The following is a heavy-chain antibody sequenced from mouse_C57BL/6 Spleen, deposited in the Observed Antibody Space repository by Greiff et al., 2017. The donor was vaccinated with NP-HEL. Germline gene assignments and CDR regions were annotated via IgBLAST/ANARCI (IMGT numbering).Heavy chain of an antibody. V-gene: IGHV1-26*01. CDR2: INPNNGGT. CDR1: GYTFTDYY. CDR3: ARSFVTYYRFAY. J-gene: IGHJ3*01. D-gene: IGHD2-10*01. Sequence: VQLQQSGPELVKPGASVKISCKASGYTFTDYYMNWVKQSHGKSLEWIGDINPNNGGTSYNQKFKGKATLTVDKSSSTAYMELRSLTSEDSAVYYCARSFVTYYRFAYWGQGTLVTVSA.